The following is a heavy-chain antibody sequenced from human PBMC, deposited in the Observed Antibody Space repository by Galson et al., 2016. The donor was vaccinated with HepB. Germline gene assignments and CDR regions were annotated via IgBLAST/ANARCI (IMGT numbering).Heavy chain of an antibody. J-gene: IGHJ6*03. CDR1: GFTFSGNS. CDR2: ISTTSTYI. CDR3: ARGAALGGRYYYMDV. Sequence: SLRLSCAVSGFTFSGNSMNWVRQAPGKGLEWVASISTTSTYIDYGDSVKGRFIIARDNAKNSLFLQMKSLRVEEPAVYYCARGAALGGRYYYMDVWGKGTTVTVSS. V-gene: IGHV3-21*01. D-gene: IGHD3-3*01.